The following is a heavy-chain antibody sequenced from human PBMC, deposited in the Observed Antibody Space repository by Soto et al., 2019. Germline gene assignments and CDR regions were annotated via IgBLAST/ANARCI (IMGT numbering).Heavy chain of an antibody. CDR3: AKDITPVVVVAATGFDY. CDR2: ISGSGGST. CDR1: GFTFSSYA. V-gene: IGHV3-23*01. Sequence: EVQLLESGGGLVQPGGSLRLSCAASGFTFSSYAMSWVRQAPGKGLEWVSAISGSGGSTYYADSVKGRFTISRDNSKNMLYLQMNSLRAEDTAVYYCAKDITPVVVVAATGFDYWGQGTLVTVSS. D-gene: IGHD2-15*01. J-gene: IGHJ4*02.